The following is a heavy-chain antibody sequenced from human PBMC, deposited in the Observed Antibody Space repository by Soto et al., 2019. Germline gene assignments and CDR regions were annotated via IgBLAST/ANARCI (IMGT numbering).Heavy chain of an antibody. V-gene: IGHV4-39*01. CDR2: IYYSGST. D-gene: IGHD1-26*01. CDR3: ARLSWELWVNY. Sequence: SETLSLTCTVSGGSISSSSYYWGWIRQPPGKGLEWIGSIYYSGSTYYNPSLKSRVTISVDTSKNQFSLKLSSVTAADTAVYYCARLSWELWVNYWGQGTLVTVSS. J-gene: IGHJ4*02. CDR1: GGSISSSSYY.